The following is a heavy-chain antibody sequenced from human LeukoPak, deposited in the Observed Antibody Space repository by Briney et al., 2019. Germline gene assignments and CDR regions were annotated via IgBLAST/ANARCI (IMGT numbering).Heavy chain of an antibody. Sequence: GGSLRLSCAASGFTFDDYGMSWVRQAPGKGLEWVSGINWNGGSTGYADSVKGRFTISRDNAKNSLYLQMNSLRIEDTALYYCSKDISAGGLDVWGPGTPVTVSS. CDR3: SKDISAGGLDV. J-gene: IGHJ6*02. CDR2: INWNGGST. V-gene: IGHV3-20*04. D-gene: IGHD3-16*02. CDR1: GFTFDDYG.